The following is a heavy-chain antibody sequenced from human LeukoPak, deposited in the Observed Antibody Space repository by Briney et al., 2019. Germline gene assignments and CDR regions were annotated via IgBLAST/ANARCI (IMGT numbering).Heavy chain of an antibody. V-gene: IGHV4-59*01. CDR2: IYYSGST. J-gene: IGHJ4*02. CDR3: ATTRKGLYYFDY. CDR1: GGSISYYY. Sequence: PSETLSLTCTVSGGSISYYYWSWIRQPPGKGLEWIGYIYYSGSTNYNPSLKSRVTISVDTSKNQFSLKLSSVTAADTAVYYCATTRKGLYYFDYWGQGTLVTVSS.